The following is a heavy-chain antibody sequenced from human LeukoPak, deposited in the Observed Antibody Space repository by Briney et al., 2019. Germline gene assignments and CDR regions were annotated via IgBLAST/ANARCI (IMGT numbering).Heavy chain of an antibody. CDR1: GGSISSGNYY. Sequence: SETLSLTCTVSGGSISSGNYYWSWIRQPPGKGLEWIGYIYYTGNTNYNPSLKSRVTISLDTSKTQFSLKLRSVTAADTAVYYCAREGLLDWVWNFDLWGRGTLVAVSS. J-gene: IGHJ2*01. CDR2: IYYTGNT. V-gene: IGHV4-61*01. D-gene: IGHD3-3*01. CDR3: AREGLLDWVWNFDL.